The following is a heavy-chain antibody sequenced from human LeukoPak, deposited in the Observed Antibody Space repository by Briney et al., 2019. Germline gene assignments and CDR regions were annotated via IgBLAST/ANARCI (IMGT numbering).Heavy chain of an antibody. CDR2: IYYSGST. Sequence: SETLSLTCTVSGGSISSYYWSWIRQPPGKGLEWIGYIYYSGSTNYNPSLKSRVTISVDTSKNQFSLKLSSVTAADTAVYYCARDSLWFGEFAYFDYWGLGTLVTVSS. CDR1: GGSISSYY. J-gene: IGHJ4*02. V-gene: IGHV4-59*12. CDR3: ARDSLWFGEFAYFDY. D-gene: IGHD3-10*01.